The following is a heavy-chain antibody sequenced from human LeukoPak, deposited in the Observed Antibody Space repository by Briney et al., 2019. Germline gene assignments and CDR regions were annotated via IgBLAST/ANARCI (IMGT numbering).Heavy chain of an antibody. CDR1: GFTFSSYA. CDR3: ARGGGSDDFDF. V-gene: IGHV3-23*01. D-gene: IGHD1-26*01. J-gene: IGHJ4*02. CDR2: ISGSGGST. Sequence: GGSLRLSCAASGFTFSSYAMSWVRQAPGKGLEWVSAISGSGGSTYYADSVKGRFTISRDNSKNTLYLQMNSLTAADTAVYYCARGGGSDDFDFWGQGTLVTVSS.